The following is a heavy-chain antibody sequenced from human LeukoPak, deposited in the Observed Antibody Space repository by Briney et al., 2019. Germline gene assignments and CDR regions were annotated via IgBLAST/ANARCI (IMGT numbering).Heavy chain of an antibody. Sequence: SVKVSCKASGGTFSSYAISWVRQAPRQGLEWMGRIIPIFGTANYAQKFQGRVTITTDESTSTAYMELSSLRSEDTAVYYCARETYYDILTGYADFDYWGQGTLVTVSS. CDR1: GGTFSSYA. CDR2: IIPIFGTA. CDR3: ARETYYDILTGYADFDY. V-gene: IGHV1-69*05. J-gene: IGHJ4*02. D-gene: IGHD3-9*01.